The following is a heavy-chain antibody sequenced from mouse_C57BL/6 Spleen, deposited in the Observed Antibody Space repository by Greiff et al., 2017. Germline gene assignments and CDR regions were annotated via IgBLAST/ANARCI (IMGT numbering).Heavy chain of an antibody. Sequence: EVQLVESGGGLVKPGGSLKLSCAASGFTFSSYAMSWVRQTPEKRLEWVATISDGGSYTYYPDNVKGRFTISRDNAKNNLYLQMSHLKSEDTAMYYCAREGAHPWFAYWGQGTLVTVSA. CDR2: ISDGGSYT. D-gene: IGHD1-3*01. CDR3: AREGAHPWFAY. J-gene: IGHJ3*01. CDR1: GFTFSSYA. V-gene: IGHV5-4*01.